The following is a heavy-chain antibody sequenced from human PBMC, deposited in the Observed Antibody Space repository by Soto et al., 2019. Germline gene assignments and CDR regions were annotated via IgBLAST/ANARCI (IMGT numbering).Heavy chain of an antibody. CDR1: GFTFSSYA. J-gene: IGHJ4*02. Sequence: GESLKISCAASGFTFSSYAMHWVRQAPGKGLEYVSAISSNGGSTYYANSVKGRFTISRDNSKNTLYLQMGSLRAEDMAVDYCARDGIRDGSYLRGYFDYWGQGTLVTVSS. D-gene: IGHD1-26*01. CDR3: ARDGIRDGSYLRGYFDY. CDR2: ISSNGGST. V-gene: IGHV3-64*01.